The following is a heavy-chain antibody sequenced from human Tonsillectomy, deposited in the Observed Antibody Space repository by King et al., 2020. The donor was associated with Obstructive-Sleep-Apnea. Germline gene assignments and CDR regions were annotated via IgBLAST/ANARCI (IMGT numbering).Heavy chain of an antibody. V-gene: IGHV3-21*01. CDR3: AKANGSGSYWH. J-gene: IGHJ4*02. D-gene: IGHD3-10*01. Sequence: VQLVESGGGLVTPGGSLRLSCAASGFTFSSYSMNWVRQVPGKGLEWVSSISSSSSYIYYADSVEGRFTISRDNAKNSLYLQMNSLRAEDTAVYYCAKANGSGSYWHWGQGTLVTVSS. CDR2: ISSSSSYI. CDR1: GFTFSSYS.